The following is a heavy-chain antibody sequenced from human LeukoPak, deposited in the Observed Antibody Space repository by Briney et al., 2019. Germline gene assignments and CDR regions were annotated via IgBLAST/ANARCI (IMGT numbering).Heavy chain of an antibody. D-gene: IGHD3-16*01. CDR2: ISGSGGST. J-gene: IGHJ4*02. V-gene: IGHV3-23*01. CDR1: GFTFSSYA. Sequence: PGGCLRLSCAASGFTFSSYAMSWVHQAPGKGLEWVSAISGSGGSTYYADSVKGRFTISRDNSKNTLYLQMNSLRAEDTAVYYCARADIMASSDYWGQGTLVTVSS. CDR3: ARADIMASSDY.